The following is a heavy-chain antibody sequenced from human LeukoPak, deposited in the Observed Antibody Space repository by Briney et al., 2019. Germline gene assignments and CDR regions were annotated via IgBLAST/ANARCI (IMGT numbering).Heavy chain of an antibody. CDR3: AKGAVGKTESSGYPPHFDY. Sequence: GGSLRLSCAASGFTFSSYSIHWVRQAPGKGLEWVAVISYDGSNKYYADSVKGRFTISRDNSKNTVFLQMDSLRADDTAVYYCAKGAVGKTESSGYPPHFDYWGQGTLVTVSS. J-gene: IGHJ4*02. V-gene: IGHV3-30*18. CDR1: GFTFSSYS. D-gene: IGHD3-22*01. CDR2: ISYDGSNK.